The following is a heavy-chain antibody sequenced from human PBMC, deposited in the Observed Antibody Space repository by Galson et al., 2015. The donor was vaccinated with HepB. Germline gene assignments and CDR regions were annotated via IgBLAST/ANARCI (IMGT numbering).Heavy chain of an antibody. CDR1: GFTFNTYG. CDR2: IYSDGSNK. Sequence: SLRLSCAASGFTFNTYGVHWVRQAPGKGLEWVAIIYSDGSNKYYADSVKGRFTISRDNSKNTLFLQMNSLRAEDTAVYYCARELGCSGGNCYGAFHIWGQGTMVIVSS. CDR3: ARELGCSGGNCYGAFHI. D-gene: IGHD2-15*01. J-gene: IGHJ3*02. V-gene: IGHV3-33*01.